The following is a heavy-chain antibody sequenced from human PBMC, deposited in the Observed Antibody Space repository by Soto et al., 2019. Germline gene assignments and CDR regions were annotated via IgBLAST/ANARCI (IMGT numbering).Heavy chain of an antibody. CDR1: GFTFSSYG. CDR2: IWYDGSNK. J-gene: IGHJ2*01. Sequence: QVQLVESGGGVVQPGRSLRLSCAASGFTFSSYGMHWVRQAPGKGLEWVAVIWYDGSNKYYADSVKGRFTISRDNSKNTRYLQMNSLSAEATAVYYCARDGTEWFGEFFFDLWGRGTLVTVSS. D-gene: IGHD3-10*01. V-gene: IGHV3-33*01. CDR3: ARDGTEWFGEFFFDL.